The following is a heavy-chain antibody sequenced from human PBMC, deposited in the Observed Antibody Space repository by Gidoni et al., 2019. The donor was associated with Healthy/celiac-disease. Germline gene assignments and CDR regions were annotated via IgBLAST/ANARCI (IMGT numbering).Heavy chain of an antibody. J-gene: IGHJ6*03. CDR2: ISYDGSNK. CDR3: ARSADCSGGSCYSAEGYYHYYMDV. D-gene: IGHD2-15*01. V-gene: IGHV3-30-3*01. CDR1: GFTFSSYA. Sequence: QVQLVESGGGVVQPGRSLRLSCAASGFTFSSYAMHWVRQAPGKGLEWVAVISYDGSNKYYADSVKGRFTISRDNSKNTLYLQMNSLRAEDTAVYYCARSADCSGGSCYSAEGYYHYYMDVWGKGTTVTVSS.